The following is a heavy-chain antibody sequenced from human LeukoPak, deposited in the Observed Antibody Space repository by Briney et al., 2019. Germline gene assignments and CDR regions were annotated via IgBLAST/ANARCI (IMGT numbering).Heavy chain of an antibody. Sequence: SETLSLTCAVYGGSFSGYYCSWIRQPPGKGLEWIGEITHSGSTNYHPPLKTRVTISVDTSKNQFSLKLRYVTAADTALYYCARGRGPVKFATYYGYWGQGTLVTVSS. J-gene: IGHJ4*02. D-gene: IGHD3-3*01. CDR3: ARGRGPVKFATYYGY. V-gene: IGHV4-34*01. CDR2: ITHSGST. CDR1: GGSFSGYY.